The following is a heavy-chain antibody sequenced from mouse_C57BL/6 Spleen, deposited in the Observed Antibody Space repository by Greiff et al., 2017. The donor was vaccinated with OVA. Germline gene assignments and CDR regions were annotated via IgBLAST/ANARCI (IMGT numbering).Heavy chain of an antibody. D-gene: IGHD4-1*01. Sequence: VQLQQSGPELVKPGASVKISCKASGYTFTDYYMNWVKQSHGKSLEWIGDINPNNGGTSYNQKFKGKATLTVDKSSSTAYMELRSLTSEDSAVYYCAKNWDDYFDYWGQGTTLTVSS. CDR1: GYTFTDYY. J-gene: IGHJ2*01. CDR3: AKNWDDYFDY. CDR2: INPNNGGT. V-gene: IGHV1-26*01.